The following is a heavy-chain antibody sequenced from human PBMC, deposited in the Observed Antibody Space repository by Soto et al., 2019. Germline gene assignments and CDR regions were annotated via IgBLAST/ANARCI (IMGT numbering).Heavy chain of an antibody. CDR1: GYTFTSYG. Sequence: GASVKVSCKASGYTFTSYGISWVRQAPGQGLEWMGWISAYNGNTNYAQKLQGRVTMTTDTSTSTAYMELRSLRSDDTAVYYCARDAYSSGWYVYYYYYMDVWGKGTTVTVSS. J-gene: IGHJ6*03. CDR3: ARDAYSSGWYVYYYYYMDV. CDR2: ISAYNGNT. V-gene: IGHV1-18*01. D-gene: IGHD6-19*01.